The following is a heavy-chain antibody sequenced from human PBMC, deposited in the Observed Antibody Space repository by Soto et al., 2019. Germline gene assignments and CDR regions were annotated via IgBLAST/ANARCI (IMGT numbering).Heavy chain of an antibody. V-gene: IGHV2-5*02. CDR1: GFSRSTSGVG. D-gene: IGHD2-15*01. CDR3: AHLVVAGITDYFDS. J-gene: IGHJ4*02. Sequence: QITLKESGPTLVKPTQTLTLTCTFSGFSRSTSGVGVGWIRQPPGKALDWLTFIYWDDDKRNSPFLQSRLTTTKNASKNQGVLTMTNMAPVDTATYYFAHLVVAGITDYFDSWCQGTLSTVSS. CDR2: IYWDDDK.